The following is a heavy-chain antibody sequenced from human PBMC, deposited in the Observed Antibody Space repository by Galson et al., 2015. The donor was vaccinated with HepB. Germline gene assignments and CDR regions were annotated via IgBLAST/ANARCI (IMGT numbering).Heavy chain of an antibody. CDR1: GFTFSSYA. V-gene: IGHV3-64D*06. D-gene: IGHD2-2*02. CDR2: ISSNGGST. Sequence: SLRLSCAASGFTFSSYAMHWVRQAPGKGLEYVSAISSNGGSTYYADSVKGRFTISRDNSKNTLYLQMSSLRAEDTAVYYCVKVVAATIKTYYYYGMDVWGQGTTVTVSS. CDR3: VKVVAATIKTYYYYGMDV. J-gene: IGHJ6*02.